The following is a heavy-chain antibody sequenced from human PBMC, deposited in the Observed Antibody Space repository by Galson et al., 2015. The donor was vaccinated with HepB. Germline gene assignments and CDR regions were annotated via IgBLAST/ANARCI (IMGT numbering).Heavy chain of an antibody. CDR3: AREIHYYDSSGYSLLGAFDI. CDR2: ISYDGSNK. CDR1: GFTFSSYA. Sequence: SLRLSCAASGFTFSSYAMHWVRQAPGKGLEWVAVISYDGSNKYYADSAKGRFTVSRDNSKNTLYLQMNSLRAEDTAVYYCAREIHYYDSSGYSLLGAFDIWGQGTMVTVSS. V-gene: IGHV3-30-3*01. D-gene: IGHD3-22*01. J-gene: IGHJ3*02.